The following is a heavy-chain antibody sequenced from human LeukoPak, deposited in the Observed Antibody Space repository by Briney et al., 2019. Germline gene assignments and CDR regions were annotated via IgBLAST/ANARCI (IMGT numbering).Heavy chain of an antibody. CDR3: ARGISWSYYYMDV. J-gene: IGHJ6*03. V-gene: IGHV4-61*01. CDR1: GGSISSSSYY. D-gene: IGHD6-13*01. Sequence: KPSETLSLTCTVSGGSISSSSYYWSWIRQPPGKGLEWIGYIYYSGSTNYNPSLKSRVTISVDTSKNQFSLELSSVTAADTAVYYCARGISWSYYYMDVWGKGTTVTISS. CDR2: IYYSGST.